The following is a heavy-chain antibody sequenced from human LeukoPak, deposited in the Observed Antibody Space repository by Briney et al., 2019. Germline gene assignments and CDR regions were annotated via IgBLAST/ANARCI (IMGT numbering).Heavy chain of an antibody. J-gene: IGHJ2*01. CDR3: ARHRRTYSWYFDL. Sequence: SETLSLTCTVSGGSISSSDYFWGWIRQPPGKGLEWIGTVFYSGSTYYNPSLKSRVTISIDTSKNQFSLKLSSVTTADTSIYYCARHRRTYSWYFDLWGRGTLVTVSS. CDR2: VFYSGST. CDR1: GGSISSSDYF. D-gene: IGHD2-21*01. V-gene: IGHV4-39*01.